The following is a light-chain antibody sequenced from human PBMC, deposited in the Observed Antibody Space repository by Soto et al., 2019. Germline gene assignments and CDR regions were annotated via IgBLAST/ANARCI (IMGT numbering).Light chain of an antibody. V-gene: IGLV1-40*01. CDR1: SSNIGAGYD. CDR2: GNS. Sequence: QSVLTQPPSVSGAPGQRVTISCTGSSSNIGAGYDVHWYQQLPGTAPKLLIYGNSNRPSGVPDRFAGYKSGTSASLAITGLEAEDEADDYCQSYDSSLSGDVVFGGGTKVTVL. CDR3: QSYDSSLSGDVV. J-gene: IGLJ2*01.